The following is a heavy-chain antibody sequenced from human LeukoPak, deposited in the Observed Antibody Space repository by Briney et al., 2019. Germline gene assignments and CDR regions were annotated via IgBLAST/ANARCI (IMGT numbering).Heavy chain of an antibody. CDR3: ARHYYDSSGYYPSHPFDI. CDR2: IIPIFGTA. CDR1: GGTFSSYA. D-gene: IGHD3-22*01. J-gene: IGHJ3*02. V-gene: IGHV1-69*05. Sequence: ASVKVSCKASGGTFSSYAISWVRQAPGQGLEWMGGIIPIFGTANYAQKFQGGVTITTDESTSTAYMELSSLRSEDTAVYYCARHYYDSSGYYPSHPFDIWGQGTMVTVSS.